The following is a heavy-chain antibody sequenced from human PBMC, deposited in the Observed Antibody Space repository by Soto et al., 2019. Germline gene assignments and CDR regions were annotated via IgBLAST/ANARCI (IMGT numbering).Heavy chain of an antibody. CDR1: GGTFSSYA. CDR3: ARDSTRTLCSGGSCSYFDY. Sequence: SVKVSCKASGGTFSSYAISWVRQAPGQGLEWMGGIIPIFGTANYAQKFQGRVTITADKSTSTAYMELSSLRSEDTAVYYCARDSTRTLCSGGSCSYFDYWGQGTLVTVSS. V-gene: IGHV1-69*06. D-gene: IGHD2-15*01. CDR2: IIPIFGTA. J-gene: IGHJ4*02.